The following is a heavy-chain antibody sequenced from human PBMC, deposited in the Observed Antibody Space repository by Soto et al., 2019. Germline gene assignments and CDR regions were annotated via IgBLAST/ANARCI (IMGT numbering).Heavy chain of an antibody. D-gene: IGHD6-6*01. CDR1: GFTFTNYA. CDR3: AKDRGSLYTSSSPLDF. V-gene: IGHV3-23*01. CDR2: ISASGGST. J-gene: IGHJ4*02. Sequence: GGSLRLSCAASGFTFTNYAMTWVRQAPGKGLEWVSGISASGGSTYYADSVKGRFTISRDNSKNTLFLQMNSLRAEDTALYYCAKDRGSLYTSSSPLDFWGQGTLVTVSS.